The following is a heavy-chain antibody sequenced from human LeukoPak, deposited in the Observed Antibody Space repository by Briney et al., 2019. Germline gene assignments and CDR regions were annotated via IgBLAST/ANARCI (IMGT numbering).Heavy chain of an antibody. J-gene: IGHJ4*02. CDR3: ARERVQWLVVDGEFDY. CDR2: IYTSGST. V-gene: IGHV4-4*07. CDR1: GGSISSYY. D-gene: IGHD6-19*01. Sequence: SETLSLTCTVSGGSISSYYWSWIRQPAGKGLEWIGRIYTSGSTNYNPSLKSRVTMSVDTSKNQFSLKLSSVTAADTAVYYCARERVQWLVVDGEFDYWGQGTLVTVSS.